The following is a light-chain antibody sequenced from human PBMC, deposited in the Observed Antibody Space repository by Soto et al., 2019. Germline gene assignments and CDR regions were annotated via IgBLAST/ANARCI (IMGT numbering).Light chain of an antibody. CDR1: SSDVGSYNL. J-gene: IGLJ1*01. CDR2: EVS. Sequence: QSVLTQPASVSGSPGQPITISCTGTSSDVGSYNLVSWYQQHPGKAPKLMIYEVSKRPSGVSNRFSGSKSGNTASLTISGLQAEDEADYYCCSYAGSSTYVFGTGTRSPS. V-gene: IGLV2-23*02. CDR3: CSYAGSSTYV.